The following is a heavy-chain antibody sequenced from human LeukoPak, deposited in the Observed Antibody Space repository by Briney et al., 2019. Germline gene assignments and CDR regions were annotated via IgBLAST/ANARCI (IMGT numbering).Heavy chain of an antibody. CDR2: IKQDGSKK. Sequence: GGSLRLSCVASGFPFSSYWMTWVRQAPGKGLEWVANIKQDGSKKSYVDSVKGRFTISRDNAKNSLYLQMNSLRAEDTAVYYCARDSLWFGDYYYGMDVWGQGTTVTVSS. CDR1: GFPFSSYW. CDR3: ARDSLWFGDYYYGMDV. V-gene: IGHV3-7*03. J-gene: IGHJ6*02. D-gene: IGHD3-10*01.